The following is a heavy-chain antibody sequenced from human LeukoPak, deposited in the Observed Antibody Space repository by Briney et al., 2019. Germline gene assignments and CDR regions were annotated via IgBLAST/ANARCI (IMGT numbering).Heavy chain of an antibody. CDR3: ARGGPGGSGSYYNPRYYGMDV. V-gene: IGHV4-34*01. CDR2: INHNGST. CDR1: GGSFSGYY. D-gene: IGHD3-10*01. J-gene: IGHJ6*04. Sequence: SETLSLTCAVYGGSFSGYYWSWIRQPPGKGLEWIGEINHNGSTNYNPYLTSRVTISVDTSKNQFSMKLGSVTAADTAVYYCARGGPGGSGSYYNPRYYGMDVWGKGTTVTVSS.